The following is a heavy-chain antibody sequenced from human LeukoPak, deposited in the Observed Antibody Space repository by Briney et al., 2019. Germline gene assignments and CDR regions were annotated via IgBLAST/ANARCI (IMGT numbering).Heavy chain of an antibody. D-gene: IGHD3-3*01. CDR1: GGSIGSSSYY. CDR3: ASGGATYYDFWSGYPRVFDFDY. J-gene: IGHJ4*02. CDR2: IYYSGST. V-gene: IGHV4-39*01. Sequence: SETLSLTCAVSGGSIGSSSYYWGWIRQPPGKGLERIGSIYYSGSTYYSPSLKSRVTISVDTSKNQFSLKLSSVTAADTAVYYCASGGATYYDFWSGYPRVFDFDYWGQGTLVTVSS.